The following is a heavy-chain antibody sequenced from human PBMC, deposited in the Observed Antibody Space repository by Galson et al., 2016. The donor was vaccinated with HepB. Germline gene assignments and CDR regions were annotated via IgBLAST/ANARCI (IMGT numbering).Heavy chain of an antibody. J-gene: IGHJ4*02. CDR1: GFTFSTYS. Sequence: SLRLSCAASGFTFSTYSMNWVRQVPGKGLEWVSSISGSSSYIYYGDSLKGRVTISRDNAKNSLYLQMNSLRAEDTAVYYCARDRGIQLWSRDGFDYWGQGTLVTVSS. CDR3: ARDRGIQLWSRDGFDY. V-gene: IGHV3-21*01. CDR2: ISGSSSYI. D-gene: IGHD5-18*01.